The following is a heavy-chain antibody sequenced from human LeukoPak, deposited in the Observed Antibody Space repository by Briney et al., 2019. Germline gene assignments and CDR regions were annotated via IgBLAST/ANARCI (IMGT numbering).Heavy chain of an antibody. CDR1: GGSFSGYY. Sequence: SETLSLTCAVYGGSFSGYYWSWVRQPPGKGLEWIGEINHSGSTNYNPSLKSRVTISVDTSKNQFSLKLSSVTAADTAVYYCARGWGAARHLYFDYWGQGTLVTVSS. CDR3: ARGWGAARHLYFDY. V-gene: IGHV4-34*01. CDR2: INHSGST. D-gene: IGHD6-6*01. J-gene: IGHJ4*02.